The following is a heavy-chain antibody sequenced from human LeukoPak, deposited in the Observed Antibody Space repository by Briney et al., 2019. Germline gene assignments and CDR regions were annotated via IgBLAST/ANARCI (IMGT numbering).Heavy chain of an antibody. V-gene: IGHV3-23*01. J-gene: IGHJ4*02. CDR1: GFTFSSYA. Sequence: GGCLRLSCAASGFTFSSYAMTWVRQAPGKGLEWVSGISGSGGSAFYADSVRGRFTISRDNSKNTLSLQMNSLRAEDTAIYYCAKDQYCSSTSCYIGYWGQGALVTVSS. CDR2: ISGSGGSA. D-gene: IGHD2-2*02. CDR3: AKDQYCSSTSCYIGY.